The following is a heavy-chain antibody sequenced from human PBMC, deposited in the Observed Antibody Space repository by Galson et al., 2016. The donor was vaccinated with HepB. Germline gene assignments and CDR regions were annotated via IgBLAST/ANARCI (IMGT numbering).Heavy chain of an antibody. CDR1: AGSISSGGYY. D-gene: IGHD2-15*01. J-gene: IGHJ5*02. CDR3: ARLHPYCRGGSCYRIGWFDP. CDR2: IYYSGNT. Sequence: TLSLTCTVSAGSISSGGYYWSWIRQHPGKGLEWIGYIYYSGNTYYNPSLKSRVSISLDTSTNQFSLKLSSVTVADTAVYYCARLHPYCRGGSCYRIGWFDPWGQGTLVTVSS. V-gene: IGHV4-31*03.